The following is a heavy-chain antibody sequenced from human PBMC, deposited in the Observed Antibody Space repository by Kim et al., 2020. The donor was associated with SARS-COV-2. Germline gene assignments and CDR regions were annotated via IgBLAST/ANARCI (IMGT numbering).Heavy chain of an antibody. J-gene: IGHJ3*02. CDR1: GYSFTSYW. V-gene: IGHV5-10-1*01. CDR2: IDPSDSYT. D-gene: IGHD5-12*01. Sequence: GESLKISCKGSGYSFTSYWISWVRQMPGKGLEWMGRIDPSDSYTNYSPSFQGHVTISADKSISTAYLQWSSLKASDTAMYYCALTVEMATISDAFDIWGQGTMVTVSS. CDR3: ALTVEMATISDAFDI.